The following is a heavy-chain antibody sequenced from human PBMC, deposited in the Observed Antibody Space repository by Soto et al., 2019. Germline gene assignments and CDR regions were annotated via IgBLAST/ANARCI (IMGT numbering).Heavy chain of an antibody. J-gene: IGHJ6*02. V-gene: IGHV1-69*06. D-gene: IGHD3-22*01. CDR2: IIPIFGTA. Sequence: SVKVSCKASGGTFSSYAISWVRQAPGQGLEWMGGIIPIFGTANYAQKFQGRVTITADKSTSTAYMELSSLRSEDTAVYYCARWGNYYDSSGPIQSYYYYGMDVWGQGTTVTVSS. CDR3: ARWGNYYDSSGPIQSYYYYGMDV. CDR1: GGTFSSYA.